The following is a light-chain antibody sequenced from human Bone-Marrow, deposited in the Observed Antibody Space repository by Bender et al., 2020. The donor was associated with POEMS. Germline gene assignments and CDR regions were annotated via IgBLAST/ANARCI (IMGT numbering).Light chain of an antibody. J-gene: IGLJ3*02. CDR3: TSYASSSTVV. V-gene: IGLV2-23*01. Sequence: QSALTQPASVSGSPGQSITISCAGSSSDVGAYKRVSWFQQHPGKAPKLLIYEDSKRPSGVSNRFSGSKSGNTASLTISGLQAEDEADYYCTSYASSSTVVFGGGTKVTVL. CDR1: SSDVGAYKR. CDR2: EDS.